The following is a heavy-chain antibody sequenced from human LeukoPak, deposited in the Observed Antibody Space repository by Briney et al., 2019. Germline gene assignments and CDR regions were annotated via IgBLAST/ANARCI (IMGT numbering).Heavy chain of an antibody. D-gene: IGHD6-19*01. Sequence: SETLFLTCTVSGGSISSSSYYWGWIRQPPGKGLEWIGSIYYSGSTYYNPSLKSRVTISVDTSKNQFSLKLSSVTAADTAVYYCSCLREGSSELKAPLELDYWGQGTLVTVSS. J-gene: IGHJ4*02. V-gene: IGHV4-39*01. CDR1: GGSISSSSYY. CDR3: SCLREGSSELKAPLELDY. CDR2: IYYSGST.